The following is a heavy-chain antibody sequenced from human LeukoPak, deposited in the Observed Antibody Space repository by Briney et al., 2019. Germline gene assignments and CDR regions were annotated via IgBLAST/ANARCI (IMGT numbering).Heavy chain of an antibody. D-gene: IGHD3-10*01. CDR1: GGSISSYY. Sequence: SETLSLTCTVSGGSISSYYWSWIRQPPGKGLEWIGYIYYSGSTNYNPSLKSRVTISVDTSKNQFSLKLSSVTAADTAVYYCARHITMVRGAGFDYWGQGTLVTVSS. CDR3: ARHITMVRGAGFDY. J-gene: IGHJ4*02. V-gene: IGHV4-59*08. CDR2: IYYSGST.